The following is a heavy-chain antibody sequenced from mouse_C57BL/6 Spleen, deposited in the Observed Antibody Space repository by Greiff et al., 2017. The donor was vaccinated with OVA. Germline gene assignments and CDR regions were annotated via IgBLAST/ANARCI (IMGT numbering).Heavy chain of an antibody. J-gene: IGHJ2*01. CDR1: GYTFTSYG. Sequence: VQLQESGAELARPGASVKLSCKASGYTFTSYGISWVKQRTGQGLEWIGEIYPRSGNTYYNEKFKGKATLTADKSSSTAYMELRSLTSEDSAVYFCARWDTTGPDFDYWGQGTTLTVSS. CDR2: IYPRSGNT. CDR3: ARWDTTGPDFDY. D-gene: IGHD1-1*01. V-gene: IGHV1-81*01.